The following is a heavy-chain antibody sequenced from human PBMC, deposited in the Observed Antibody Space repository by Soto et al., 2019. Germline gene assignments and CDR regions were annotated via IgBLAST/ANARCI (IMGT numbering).Heavy chain of an antibody. Sequence: GGSLRLSCAASGFTFSSYAMHWVRQAPGKGLEWVAVISYDGSNKYYADSVKGRFTISRDNSKNTLYLQMNSLRAEDTAVYYCAKTGYYYGSGEVDYWGQGTLVTVSS. J-gene: IGHJ4*02. V-gene: IGHV3-30*18. CDR2: ISYDGSNK. CDR3: AKTGYYYGSGEVDY. D-gene: IGHD3-10*01. CDR1: GFTFSSYA.